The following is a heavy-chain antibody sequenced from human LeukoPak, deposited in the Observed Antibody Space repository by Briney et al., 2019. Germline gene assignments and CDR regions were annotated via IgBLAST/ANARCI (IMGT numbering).Heavy chain of an antibody. CDR2: ITLHSGDS. CDR3: AREGQLGLDN. D-gene: IGHD1-1*01. V-gene: IGHV1-2*02. Sequence: ASVKVSCKASGHTLTVHCIHWVRQGPGQGLEWLGWITLHSGDSHYAQKYQGRLTMTSDTSISTGYMELSTLQFDDTAVYYCAREGQLGLDNWGQGTLVTVSS. J-gene: IGHJ1*01. CDR1: GHTLTVHC.